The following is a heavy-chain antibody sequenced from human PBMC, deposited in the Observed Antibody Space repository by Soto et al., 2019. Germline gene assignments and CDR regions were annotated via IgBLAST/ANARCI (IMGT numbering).Heavy chain of an antibody. Sequence: EVQLVQSGAEVKKPGESLKISCKGSGYSFTTYWIGRVRQMPGKGLEGMVIIYPGDSDTRYSPSFQGQVTISADKSINTTYLQWSSLKASDTAIYYCARQASAGKNYYAMDVWGQGTTVTVSS. CDR3: ARQASAGKNYYAMDV. CDR1: GYSFTTYW. D-gene: IGHD6-13*01. J-gene: IGHJ6*02. V-gene: IGHV5-51*01. CDR2: IYPGDSDT.